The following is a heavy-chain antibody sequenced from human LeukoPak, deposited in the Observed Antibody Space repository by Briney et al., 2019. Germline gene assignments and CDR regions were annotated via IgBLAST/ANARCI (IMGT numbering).Heavy chain of an antibody. CDR3: ARCMVRGVITDY. CDR2: VNHSGST. CDR1: GGSFSGYF. D-gene: IGHD3-10*01. J-gene: IGHJ4*02. V-gene: IGHV4-34*01. Sequence: SETLSLTCAVYGGSFSGYFWTWIRQPPGKGLEWIGEVNHSGSTKYNPSLKSRVTISVDTSKNQFSLKLSSVTAADTAVYYCARCMVRGVITDYWGQGTLVTVSS.